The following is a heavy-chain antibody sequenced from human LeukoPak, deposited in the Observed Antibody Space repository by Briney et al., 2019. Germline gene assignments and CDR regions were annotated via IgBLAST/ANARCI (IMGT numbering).Heavy chain of an antibody. D-gene: IGHD3-22*01. J-gene: IGHJ2*01. CDR2: IYYSGST. V-gene: IGHV4-61*01. CDR1: GGSIGSSTYY. CDR3: ARGPDDTSGYYRLWYFDL. Sequence: PSETLSLTCTVSGGSIGSSTYYWSWIRQPPGKGLEWIGYIYYSGSTNYNPSLKSRVTISVDASKNQFSLKLSSVTAADTAVYYCARGPDDTSGYYRLWYFDLWGRGTLVTVSS.